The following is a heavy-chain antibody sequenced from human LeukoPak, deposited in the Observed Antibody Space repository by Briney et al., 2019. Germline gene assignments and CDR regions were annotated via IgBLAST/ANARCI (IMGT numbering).Heavy chain of an antibody. Sequence: GSLRLSCAASGFTFSNYAMSWVRQAPGKGLEWVSAISGSGCSTYYADSVKGRFTISRDNSKNTLYLQMNSLRAEDTAVYYCATRSDSSGWYYFDYWGQGTLVTVSS. CDR1: GFTFSNYA. CDR3: ATRSDSSGWYYFDY. CDR2: ISGSGCST. V-gene: IGHV3-23*01. D-gene: IGHD6-19*01. J-gene: IGHJ4*02.